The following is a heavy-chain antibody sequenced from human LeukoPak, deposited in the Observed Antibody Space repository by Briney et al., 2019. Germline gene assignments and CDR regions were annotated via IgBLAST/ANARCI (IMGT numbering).Heavy chain of an antibody. CDR3: ARPHSSSPKLAFDI. CDR2: ISSSSYI. D-gene: IGHD6-13*01. CDR1: GFPFTNYW. Sequence: GGSLRLSCAVSGFPFTNYWMGWVRQAPGKGLEWVSSISSSSYIYYADSVKGRFTISRDNAKSSLYLQMNSLRAEDTAVYYCARPHSSSPKLAFDIWGQGTMVTVSS. V-gene: IGHV3-69-1*02. J-gene: IGHJ3*02.